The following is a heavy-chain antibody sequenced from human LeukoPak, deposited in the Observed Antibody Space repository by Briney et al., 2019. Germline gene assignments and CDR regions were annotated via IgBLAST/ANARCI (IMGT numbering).Heavy chain of an antibody. CDR1: GFTFSSYA. CDR3: ARDTRTFDY. V-gene: IGHV3-30-3*01. CDR2: ISYDGSNK. D-gene: IGHD1-26*01. Sequence: GGSLRLSCAASGFTFSSYAMHWVRQAPGKGLEWVAVISYDGSNKYYADSVKGRFTISRDNAKNSLFLQMNSLRAEDTAVYYCARDTRTFDYWGQGTLVTVSS. J-gene: IGHJ4*02.